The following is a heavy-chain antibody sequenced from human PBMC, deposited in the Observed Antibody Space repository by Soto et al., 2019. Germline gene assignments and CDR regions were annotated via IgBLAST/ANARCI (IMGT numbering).Heavy chain of an antibody. J-gene: IGHJ4*02. V-gene: IGHV4-34*01. Sequence: PSETLSLTCAVYGGSFSGYYWSWIRQPPGKGLEWIGEINHSGSTNYNPSLKSRVAISVDTSKNQFSLKLSSVTAADTAVYYCARGVAVAGTPTYFDYWGQGTLVTVSS. CDR2: INHSGST. CDR1: GGSFSGYY. D-gene: IGHD6-19*01. CDR3: ARGVAVAGTPTYFDY.